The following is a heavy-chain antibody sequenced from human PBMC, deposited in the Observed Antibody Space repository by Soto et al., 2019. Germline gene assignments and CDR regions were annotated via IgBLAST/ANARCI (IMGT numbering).Heavy chain of an antibody. CDR2: IYYRGST. Sequence: QVQLQESGPGLVKPSQTLSLTCTVSGGSISTGGYYWTWIRQHPGKGLEWIGYIYYRGSTYYNPSLKSRVTISVDTCKNQFSLKLSSVTAADTAVYYCARGRSVTLFDNWGQGTLVTVSS. CDR1: GGSISTGGYY. V-gene: IGHV4-31*03. CDR3: ARGRSVTLFDN. D-gene: IGHD4-17*01. J-gene: IGHJ4*02.